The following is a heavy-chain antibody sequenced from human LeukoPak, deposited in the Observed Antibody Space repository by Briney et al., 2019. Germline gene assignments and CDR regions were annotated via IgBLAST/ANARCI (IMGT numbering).Heavy chain of an antibody. D-gene: IGHD4-17*01. Sequence: EASVKVSCKASGGTFSSYAISWVRQAPGQGLEWMGGIIPIFGTANYAQKFQGRVTITADESTSTAYMELSSLRSEDTAVYYCARADYGAFQHWGQGTLVTVSS. CDR1: GGTFSSYA. J-gene: IGHJ1*01. CDR3: ARADYGAFQH. V-gene: IGHV1-69*01. CDR2: IIPIFGTA.